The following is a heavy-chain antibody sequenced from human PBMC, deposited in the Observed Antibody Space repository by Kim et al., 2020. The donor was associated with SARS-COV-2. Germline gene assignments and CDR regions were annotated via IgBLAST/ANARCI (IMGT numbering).Heavy chain of an antibody. CDR3: AKSFTWNAMDV. Sequence: GGSLRLSCAASGFIFTGYAINWVRQAPGMGLEWVSAISGSAVTTYFADSVKGRFTISSDNSKNTVYLQMNSLSAEDTAVYYCAKSFTWNAMDVWGQGTTV. V-gene: IGHV3-23*01. CDR1: GFIFTGYA. CDR2: ISGSAVTT. J-gene: IGHJ6*02. D-gene: IGHD1-1*01.